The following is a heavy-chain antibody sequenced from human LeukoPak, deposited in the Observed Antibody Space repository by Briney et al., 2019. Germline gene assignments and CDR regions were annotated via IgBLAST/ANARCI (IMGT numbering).Heavy chain of an antibody. CDR2: LSYDGGDK. D-gene: IGHD2-2*01. J-gene: IGHJ6*04. V-gene: IGHV3-30*04. CDR3: ARRGGYCSSTSCLYYYYGMDV. CDR1: GCTFSSYA. Sequence: GRSLRLSCAASGCTFSSYALHWVRQAPGKGLEWVAVLSYDGGDKYYADSVKGRFTISRDNSKNTLYLQMNSLRADDTAVYYCARRGGYCSSTSCLYYYYGMDVWGKGTTVTVSS.